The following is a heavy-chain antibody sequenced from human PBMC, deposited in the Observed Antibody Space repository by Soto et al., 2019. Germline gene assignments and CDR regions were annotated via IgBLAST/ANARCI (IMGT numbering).Heavy chain of an antibody. CDR1: GGSISSRNYY. D-gene: IGHD1-1*01. CDR3: ASLQVPGKFDY. J-gene: IGHJ4*02. V-gene: IGHV4-39*01. CDR2: IYYSGDT. Sequence: QLQLQESGPGLVKPSETLSLTCTVSGGSISSRNYYWAWVRQPPGKGLEWIGNIYYSGDTYYRPSLRSRLTISVDTCKIQFSLKLSSLTAGDTAMYYCASLQVPGKFDYWGQGNRVTISS.